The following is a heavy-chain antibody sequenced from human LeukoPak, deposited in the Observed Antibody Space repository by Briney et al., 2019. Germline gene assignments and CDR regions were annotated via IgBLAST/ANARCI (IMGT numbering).Heavy chain of an antibody. CDR2: ISAYNGNT. J-gene: IGHJ4*02. D-gene: IGHD1-26*01. V-gene: IGHV1-18*01. CDR1: GYTFTSYG. CDR3: ARDSTWELPREYYFDY. Sequence: ASVKVSCKASGYTFTSYGISWVRQAPGQGLEWMGWISAYNGNTNYAQKLQGRVTMTTDTSTSTAYMELRSLRSDDTAVYYCARDSTWELPREYYFDYWGQGTLVTVSS.